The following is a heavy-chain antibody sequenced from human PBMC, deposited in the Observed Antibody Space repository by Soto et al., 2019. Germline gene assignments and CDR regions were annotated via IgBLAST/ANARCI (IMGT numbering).Heavy chain of an antibody. J-gene: IGHJ6*02. Sequence: GESLKISCKGSGYSFTSYWIGWVRQMPGKGLEWMGIIYPGDSDTRYSPSFQGQVTISADKSISTAYLQWSSLKASDTAMYYCARQSRMVYAIRPYYYGMDVWGQGTTVTVSS. CDR1: GYSFTSYW. V-gene: IGHV5-51*01. D-gene: IGHD2-8*01. CDR2: IYPGDSDT. CDR3: ARQSRMVYAIRPYYYGMDV.